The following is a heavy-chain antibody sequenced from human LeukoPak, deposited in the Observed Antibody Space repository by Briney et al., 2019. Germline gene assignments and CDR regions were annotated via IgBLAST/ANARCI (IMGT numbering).Heavy chain of an antibody. CDR1: GGSISSGGYS. CDR2: IYHSGST. CDR3: ARSSFFGAAGWFDP. D-gene: IGHD3-3*01. J-gene: IGHJ5*02. Sequence: SETLSLTCAVSGGSISSGGYSWSWIRRPPGKGLEWIGYIYHSGSTYYNPSLKSRVTISVDRSKNQFSLKLSSVTAADTAVYYCARSSFFGAAGWFDPWGQGTLVTVSS. V-gene: IGHV4-30-2*01.